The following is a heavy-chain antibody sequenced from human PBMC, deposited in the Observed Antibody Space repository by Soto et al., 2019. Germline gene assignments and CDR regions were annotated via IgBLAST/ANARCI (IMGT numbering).Heavy chain of an antibody. CDR1: KFTFRTYV. Sequence: QVQLVESGGGVVQPERSQRLSCAASKFTFRTYVMHWVRQAPGKGLEWVALISFDGSNKYYADSVKGRFTISRDNSKNPMYLQMNSLRPEDMAVYYCAREMIPMIMGGMSAMDVWGQGTTVTVSS. J-gene: IGHJ6*02. CDR3: AREMIPMIMGGMSAMDV. D-gene: IGHD3-22*01. V-gene: IGHV3-30*04. CDR2: ISFDGSNK.